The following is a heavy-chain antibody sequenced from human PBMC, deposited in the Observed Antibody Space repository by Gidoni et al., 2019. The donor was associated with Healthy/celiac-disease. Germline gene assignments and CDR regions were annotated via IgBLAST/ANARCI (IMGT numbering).Heavy chain of an antibody. CDR3: ARASPYYYDSSGSLFDY. D-gene: IGHD3-22*01. Sequence: QVQLQQWGAGLLKPSETLSLTCAVYGGSFSGYYWSWIRQPPGKGLEWIGEINHSGSTNYNPSLKSRVTISVDTFKNQFSLKLSSVTAADTAVYYCARASPYYYDSSGSLFDYWGQGTLVTVSS. CDR2: INHSGST. CDR1: GGSFSGYY. J-gene: IGHJ4*02. V-gene: IGHV4-34*01.